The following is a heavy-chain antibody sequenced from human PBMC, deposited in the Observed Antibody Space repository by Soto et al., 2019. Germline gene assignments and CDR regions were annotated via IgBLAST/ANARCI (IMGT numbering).Heavy chain of an antibody. CDR3: AKGAEMPTIPFDY. Sequence: EVLLLESGGGLVQPGGSLRLSCAASGFTFNTFAMTWVRQAPGRGLEWVSRINKSGGSRYYADSVKGRFIVSRDNSNNTLYLQMNSLRAEDTAIYFCAKGAEMPTIPFDYWGQGAQVTVSS. CDR2: INKSGGSR. D-gene: IGHD5-12*01. J-gene: IGHJ4*02. CDR1: GFTFNTFA. V-gene: IGHV3-23*01.